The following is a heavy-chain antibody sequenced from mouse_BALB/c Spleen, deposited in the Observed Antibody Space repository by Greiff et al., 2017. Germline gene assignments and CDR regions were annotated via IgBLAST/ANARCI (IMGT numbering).Heavy chain of an antibody. V-gene: IGHV3-6*02. CDR1: GYSITSGYY. Sequence: EVQLQQSGPGLVKPSQSLSLTCSVTGYSITSGYYWNWIRQFPGNKLEWMGYISYDGSNNYNPSLKNRISITRDTSKNQFFLKLNSVTTEDTATYYCARDYGSSYHYWYFDVWGAGTTVTVSS. CDR2: ISYDGSN. CDR3: ARDYGSSYHYWYFDV. D-gene: IGHD1-1*01. J-gene: IGHJ1*01.